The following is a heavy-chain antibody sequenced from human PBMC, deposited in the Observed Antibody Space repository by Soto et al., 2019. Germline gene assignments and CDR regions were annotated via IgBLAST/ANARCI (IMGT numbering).Heavy chain of an antibody. CDR2: INSDGSST. CDR1: GFTFSSYW. D-gene: IGHD1-26*01. CDR3: ARGGSLNWYFDL. J-gene: IGHJ2*01. V-gene: IGHV3-74*01. Sequence: EVQLVESGGGLVQPGGSLRLSCAASGFTFSSYWMRWVRQAPGKGLVWVSRINSDGSSTSYADSVKGRFTISRDNAKNTLYRQMNSLRAEDTAVYYCARGGSLNWYFDLWGRGTLVTVSS.